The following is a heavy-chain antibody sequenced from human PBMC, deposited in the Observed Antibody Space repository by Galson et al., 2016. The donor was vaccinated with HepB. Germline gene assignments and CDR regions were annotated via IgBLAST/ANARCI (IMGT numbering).Heavy chain of an antibody. CDR1: GFSFSHAW. J-gene: IGHJ3*02. D-gene: IGHD2-21*01. V-gene: IGHV3-15*07. CDR2: IKRKADGGTT. CDR3: ARDPVGESLRAWGGFDI. Sequence: SLRLSCAASGFSFSHAWMAWVRQAPGKGLEWVGRIKRKADGGTTDYAAPVKGRFTISRDDSKNTLFLQMNSLRVEDTAVYYCARDPVGESLRAWGGFDIWGQGTKVTVSS.